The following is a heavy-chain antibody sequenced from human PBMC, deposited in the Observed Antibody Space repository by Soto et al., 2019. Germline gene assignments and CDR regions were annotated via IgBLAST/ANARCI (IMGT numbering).Heavy chain of an antibody. CDR3: ARDPSYYGMDV. CDR1: GYTFTSYA. CDR2: ISAYNGNR. Sequence: ASVKVSCKASGYTFTSYAINWVRQAPGQGLEWMGWISAYNGNRNYAQKFQDRVTMIIDTSTATAYMELTSLRSDDTAVYYCARDPSYYGMDVWGQGTTVTVS. J-gene: IGHJ6*02. V-gene: IGHV1-18*01.